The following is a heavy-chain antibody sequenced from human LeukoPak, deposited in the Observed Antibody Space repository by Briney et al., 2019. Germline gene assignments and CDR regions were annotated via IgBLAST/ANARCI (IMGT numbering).Heavy chain of an antibody. D-gene: IGHD3-16*01. CDR3: ARDMSALYYFDF. V-gene: IGHV3-30*01. Sequence: GGSLRLSCAASGFTFSSYAIHWVRQAPGKGLEWVAVISYDGSNKYYADSAKGRFTISRDNSKNTLYLQMTSLRAEDTAVYYCARDMSALYYFDFWGQGTLVTVSS. J-gene: IGHJ4*02. CDR2: ISYDGSNK. CDR1: GFTFSSYA.